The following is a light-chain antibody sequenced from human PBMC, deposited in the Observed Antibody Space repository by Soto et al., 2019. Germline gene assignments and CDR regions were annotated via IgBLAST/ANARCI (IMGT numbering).Light chain of an antibody. CDR1: DIGSES. Sequence: SYELTQPPSVSVAPGQTARITCGGNDIGSESVHWYQEKPGQAPVLVVYDDSDRPSGIPERLSGSKYGNTATLTIXXVEAGDEADYYCQVWHASTDHPYVFGTGTKVTVL. CDR3: QVWHASTDHPYV. V-gene: IGLV3-21*02. CDR2: DDS. J-gene: IGLJ1*01.